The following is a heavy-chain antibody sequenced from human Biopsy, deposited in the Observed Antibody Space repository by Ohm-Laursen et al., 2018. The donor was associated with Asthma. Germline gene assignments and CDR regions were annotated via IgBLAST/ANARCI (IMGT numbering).Heavy chain of an antibody. J-gene: IGHJ4*02. V-gene: IGHV3-30*03. CDR1: GFTVSRDH. Sequence: SLRLSCAASGFTVSRDHMFWVRQAPSKGLEWVALISFDGSTKYFADSVKGRFTISRDNSKNTLYLQMNSLRAEDTAVYYCARAISSSWWAVEYWGQGTLVTVSS. D-gene: IGHD6-6*01. CDR3: ARAISSSWWAVEY. CDR2: ISFDGSTK.